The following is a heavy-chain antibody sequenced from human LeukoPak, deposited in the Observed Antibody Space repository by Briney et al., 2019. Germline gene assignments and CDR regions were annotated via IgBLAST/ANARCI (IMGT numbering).Heavy chain of an antibody. CDR2: IFHSGST. CDR1: GYSISSGYY. V-gene: IGHV4-38-2*01. CDR3: ARASGSYGSGSYYYYGMDV. D-gene: IGHD3-10*01. J-gene: IGHJ6*04. Sequence: SETLSLTCAVSGYSISSGYYWGWIRQPPGKRLEWIGSIFHSGSTYYNPSLKSRVNMSVDTSKNQSSLKLSSVTAADTAVYYCARASGSYGSGSYYYYGMDVWGKGTTVTVSS.